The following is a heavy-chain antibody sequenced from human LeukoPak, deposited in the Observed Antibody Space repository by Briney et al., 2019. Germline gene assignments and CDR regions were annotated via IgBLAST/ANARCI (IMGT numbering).Heavy chain of an antibody. CDR3: ARETDILTGYPFDY. CDR1: GFTFSSYA. V-gene: IGHV3-30*04. J-gene: IGHJ4*02. D-gene: IGHD3-9*01. CDR2: ISYDGSNK. Sequence: GGSLRLSCAASGFTFSSYAMHWVRQAPGKGLEWVAVISYDGSNKYYADSVKGRFTISRDNPKNTLYLQMNSLRAEDTAVYYCARETDILTGYPFDYWGQGTLVTVSS.